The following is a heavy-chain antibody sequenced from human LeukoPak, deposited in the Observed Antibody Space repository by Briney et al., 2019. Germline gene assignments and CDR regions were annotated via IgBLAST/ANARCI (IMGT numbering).Heavy chain of an antibody. J-gene: IGHJ5*02. Sequence: SGGSLRLSCAASGFTFDDYAMHWVRQVPGRGLDWVSGITRNGDSVAYADSVKGRFIISRDNAKNSLYLQIHSLRVEDTALYYCVKDGIDPWGQGTLVTVSS. CDR1: GFTFDDYA. CDR3: VKDGIDP. CDR2: ITRNGDSV. V-gene: IGHV3-9*01.